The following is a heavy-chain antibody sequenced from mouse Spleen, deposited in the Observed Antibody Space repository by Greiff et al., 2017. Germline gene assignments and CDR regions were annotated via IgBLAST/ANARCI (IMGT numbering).Heavy chain of an antibody. J-gene: IGHJ3*01. CDR3: ATRRVYDYDWFAY. CDR2: IYPRDGST. Sequence: SDAELVKPGASVKISCKVSGYTFTDHTIHWMKQRPEQGLEWIGYIYPRDGSTKYNEKFKGKATLTADKSSSTAYMQLNSLTSEDSAVYFCATRRVYDYDWFAYWGQGTLVTVSA. D-gene: IGHD2-4*01. CDR1: GYTFTDHT. V-gene: IGHV1-78*01.